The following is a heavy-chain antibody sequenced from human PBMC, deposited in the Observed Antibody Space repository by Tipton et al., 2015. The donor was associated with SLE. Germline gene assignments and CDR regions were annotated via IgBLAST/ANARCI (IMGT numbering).Heavy chain of an antibody. CDR2: ISYDGSNK. V-gene: IGHV3-30*03. J-gene: IGHJ3*02. CDR3: ARGLYYEENAFDI. Sequence: SLRLSCAGSGFTFSSYDMHWVRQAPGKGLEWVAVISYDGSNKYYADSVKGRFTISRDNSKNTLYLQMNSLRAEDTAVYYCARGLYYEENAFDIWGQGTMVTVSS. D-gene: IGHD3-22*01. CDR1: GFTFSSYD.